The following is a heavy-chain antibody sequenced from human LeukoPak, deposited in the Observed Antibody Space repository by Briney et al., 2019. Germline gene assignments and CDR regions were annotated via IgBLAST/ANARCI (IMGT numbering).Heavy chain of an antibody. CDR1: VGSISSGNW. V-gene: IGHV4-4*02. J-gene: IGHJ6*02. CDR2: SYHNGTP. D-gene: IGHD2-2*02. Sequence: PSETLSLTCAVSVGSISSGNWWSWVRQSPGKGLEWIGESYHNGTPNYNPSLKSRVTISADTFKNHFSLKLTSVTAADTAVYYCATAPILRGEGGEHYKYGMDVWGQGTTVIVSS. CDR3: ATAPILRGEGGEHYKYGMDV.